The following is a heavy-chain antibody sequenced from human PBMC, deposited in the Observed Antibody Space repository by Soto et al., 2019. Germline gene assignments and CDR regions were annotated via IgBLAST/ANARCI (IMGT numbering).Heavy chain of an antibody. Sequence: GGSLRLSCAASGFTFSSYSMNWVRQAPGKGLEWVSSISSSSSYIYYADSVKGRFTISRDNAKNSLYLQMNSLRAEDTAVYYCARDMITFGGVIVYWGQGTLVTVSS. CDR1: GFTFSSYS. CDR2: ISSSSSYI. V-gene: IGHV3-21*01. J-gene: IGHJ4*02. CDR3: ARDMITFGGVIVY. D-gene: IGHD3-16*02.